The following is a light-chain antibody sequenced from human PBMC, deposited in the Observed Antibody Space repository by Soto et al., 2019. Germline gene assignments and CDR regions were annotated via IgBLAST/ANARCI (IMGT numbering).Light chain of an antibody. CDR1: SGDIGGYNY. Sequence: QSVLTHPRSVSGSPGQSVTISCTGTSGDIGGYNYVSWYQQHPGKAPRVIIYDVTKRPSGVPDRFSGSKSANTASLTISGLQADDEADYYCCSFAGSYTFVFGGGTQLTVL. CDR2: DVT. J-gene: IGLJ3*02. CDR3: CSFAGSYTFV. V-gene: IGLV2-11*01.